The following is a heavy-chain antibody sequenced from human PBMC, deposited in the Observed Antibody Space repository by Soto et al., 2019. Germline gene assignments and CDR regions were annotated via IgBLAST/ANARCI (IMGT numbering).Heavy chain of an antibody. Sequence: EVQLVESGGGLVKPGGSLRLSCAASGFTFNTYTMNWVRQAPGKGLEWVSSISSRSIYIYYADSVTGRFTISRDDARNSPYLQMNSLRAEDKAVYYCAREEVSRPNTYHGLDVWGQGTTVTVSS. J-gene: IGHJ6*02. CDR3: AREEVSRPNTYHGLDV. CDR1: GFTFNTYT. CDR2: ISSRSIYI. V-gene: IGHV3-21*01.